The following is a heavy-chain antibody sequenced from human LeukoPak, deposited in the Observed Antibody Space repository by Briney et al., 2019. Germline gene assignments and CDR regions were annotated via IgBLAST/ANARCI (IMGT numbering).Heavy chain of an antibody. CDR2: INAGNGNT. Sequence: GASVKVSCKASGYTFTSYVMHWVRQAPGQRLEWMGWINAGNGNTKYSQKFQGRVTITRDTSASTAYMELSSLRSEDTAVYYCARVRPGTTFGYWGQGNLVTVSS. V-gene: IGHV1-3*01. CDR3: ARVRPGTTFGY. J-gene: IGHJ4*02. D-gene: IGHD1-1*01. CDR1: GYTFTSYV.